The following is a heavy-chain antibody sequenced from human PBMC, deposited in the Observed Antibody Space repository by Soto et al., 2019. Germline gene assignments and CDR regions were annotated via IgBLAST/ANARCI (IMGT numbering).Heavy chain of an antibody. CDR1: GYTFTNYL. CDR2: INAGNGDT. CDR3: ASPSYGSGSYY. J-gene: IGHJ4*02. V-gene: IGHV1-3*01. D-gene: IGHD3-10*01. Sequence: VQLVQSGAEVKKPGASVKVSCKASGYTFTNYLIHWVRQAPGQRLEWMGWINAGNGDTKYSQNFQGRVTITRDTAASTASMELSSLRSEDTAVYYCASPSYGSGSYYWGQGTLVTVSS.